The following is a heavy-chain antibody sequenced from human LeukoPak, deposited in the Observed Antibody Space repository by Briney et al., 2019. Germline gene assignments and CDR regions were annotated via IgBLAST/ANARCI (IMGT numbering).Heavy chain of an antibody. CDR2: IYSGGST. J-gene: IGHJ4*02. V-gene: IGHV3-53*01. D-gene: IGHD3-10*01. CDR1: GFTVSSNY. CDR3: ARDPYGSGSSDY. Sequence: GGSLRLSCAASGFTVSSNYMSWVRRAPGKGLEWVSVIYSGGSTYYADSVKGRFTISRDNSKNTLYLQMNSLRAEDTAVYYCARDPYGSGSSDYWGQGTLVTVSS.